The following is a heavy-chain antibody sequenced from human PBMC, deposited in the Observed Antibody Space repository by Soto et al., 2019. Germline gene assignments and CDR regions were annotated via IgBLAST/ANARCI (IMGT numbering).Heavy chain of an antibody. D-gene: IGHD1-1*01. V-gene: IGHV3-23*01. Sequence: LRLSCAASGFTFSSYAMSWVRQAPGKGLEWVSAIVGGGDSTYYADSVKGRFTISRDNAKNSLYLQMNSLRDEDTAVYYCAREWNPLNWFDPWGQGTLVTVSS. CDR2: IVGGGDST. J-gene: IGHJ5*02. CDR3: AREWNPLNWFDP. CDR1: GFTFSSYA.